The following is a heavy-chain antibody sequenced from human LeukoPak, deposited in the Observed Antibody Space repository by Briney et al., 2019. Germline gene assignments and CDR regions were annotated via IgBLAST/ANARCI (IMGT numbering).Heavy chain of an antibody. D-gene: IGHD4-17*01. J-gene: IGHJ4*02. Sequence: PSETLSLTCTVSGGPISSYYWSWIRQPPGKGLEWIGYIYYSGSTNYNPSLKSRVTISVDTSKNQFSLKLSSVTAANTAVYYCARGTVTGGPYYFDYWGQGTLVTVSS. CDR2: IYYSGST. V-gene: IGHV4-59*01. CDR1: GGPISSYY. CDR3: ARGTVTGGPYYFDY.